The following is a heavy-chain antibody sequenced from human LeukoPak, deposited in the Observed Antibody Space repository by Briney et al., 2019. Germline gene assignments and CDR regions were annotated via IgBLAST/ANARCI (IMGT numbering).Heavy chain of an antibody. CDR2: IYYNGST. D-gene: IGHD3-10*01. V-gene: IGHV4-39*02. CDR1: GGSFTGSIYY. Sequence: SETLSLTCTVSGGSFTGSIYYWGWIRQPPGKGLEWIGSIYYNGSTYYNPSLKSRVTLSVDTSKKQFSLKLSSVTAADSAVYYCTREGSGSLFYYGMDVWGQGTTVTVSS. J-gene: IGHJ6*02. CDR3: TREGSGSLFYYGMDV.